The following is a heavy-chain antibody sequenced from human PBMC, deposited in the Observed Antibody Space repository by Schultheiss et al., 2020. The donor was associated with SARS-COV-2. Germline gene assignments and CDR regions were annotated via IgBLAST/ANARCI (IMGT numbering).Heavy chain of an antibody. CDR3: ARPRRITGTLDY. V-gene: IGHV3-30*03. CDR1: GFTFTNYG. CDR2: ISYDGSNK. J-gene: IGHJ4*02. D-gene: IGHD1-20*01. Sequence: GGSLRLSCAASGFTFTNYGMHWVRQAPGKGLEWVAVISYDGSNKYYADSVKGRFTISRDNSKNTLYLQMNSLRAEDTAVYYCARPRRITGTLDYWGQGTLVTVSS.